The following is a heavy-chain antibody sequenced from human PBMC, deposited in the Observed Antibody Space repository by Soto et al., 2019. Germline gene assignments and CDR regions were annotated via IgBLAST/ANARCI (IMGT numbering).Heavy chain of an antibody. CDR1: GYTFSTYW. J-gene: IGHJ4*02. V-gene: IGHV5-51*01. CDR2: IYPGDSDT. D-gene: IGHD3-10*01. CDR3: ARKFAPEFFDS. Sequence: GESLKISCKGSGYTFSTYWIAWVRQMPGKGLEWMGIIYPGDSDTKYSPAFQGQVTISADKSINTAYLQWSSLKGSDTAMYYCARKFAPEFFDSWGQGTLVTVSS.